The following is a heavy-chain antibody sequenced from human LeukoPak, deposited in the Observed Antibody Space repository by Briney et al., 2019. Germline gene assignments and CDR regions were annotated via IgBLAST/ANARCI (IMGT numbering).Heavy chain of an antibody. CDR3: AKVGLGYCSSTSCYAFDY. J-gene: IGHJ4*02. Sequence: GRSLRLSCAASGFTFSSYGMHWVRQAPGKGLEWVAVISYDGSNKYYADSVKGRFTISRDNSKNTLYLQMNSLRAEDTAVYYCAKVGLGYCSSTSCYAFDYWGQGTLVTVSS. CDR1: GFTFSSYG. CDR2: ISYDGSNK. D-gene: IGHD2-2*01. V-gene: IGHV3-30*18.